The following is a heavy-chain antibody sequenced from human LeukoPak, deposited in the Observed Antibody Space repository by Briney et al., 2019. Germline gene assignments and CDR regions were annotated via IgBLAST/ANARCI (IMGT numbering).Heavy chain of an antibody. D-gene: IGHD5-18*01. V-gene: IGHV3-74*01. CDR3: AMGYKSAYSWDY. J-gene: IGHJ4*02. Sequence: GGSLRLSCAASGFTFSVFWMFWVRQAPGQGLVWVSHISPDGRSTNYADSVKGRFAISRDNARNTLYLQLNSLTAEDTAVYYCAMGYKSAYSWDYWGQGTLVTVSS. CDR1: GFTFSVFW. CDR2: ISPDGRST.